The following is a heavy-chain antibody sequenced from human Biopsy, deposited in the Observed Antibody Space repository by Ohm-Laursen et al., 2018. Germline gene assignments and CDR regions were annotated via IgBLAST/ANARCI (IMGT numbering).Heavy chain of an antibody. Sequence: SDTLSLTCSVSGGSIISYYWSWIRQPPGKGLEWIGYVYYTGSTDYNPSLQSRVAISVDTSKNHFSLRLRSVTPADTAVYYCARTPRGSFWSGSYKRGLWFDPWGQGTLVIVSS. CDR1: GGSIISYY. V-gene: IGHV4-59*07. D-gene: IGHD3-3*01. J-gene: IGHJ5*02. CDR2: VYYTGST. CDR3: ARTPRGSFWSGSYKRGLWFDP.